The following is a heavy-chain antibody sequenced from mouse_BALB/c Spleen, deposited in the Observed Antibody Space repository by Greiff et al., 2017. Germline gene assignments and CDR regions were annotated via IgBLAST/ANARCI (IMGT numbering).Heavy chain of an antibody. CDR3: TSYGNYGAY. CDR2: IRLKSNNYAT. Sequence: EVQGVESGGGLVQPGGSMKLSCVASGFTFSNYWMNWVRQSPEKGLEWVAEIRLKSNNYATHYAESVKGRFTISRDDSKSSVYLQMNNLRAEDTGIYYCTSYGNYGAYWGQGTLVTVSA. J-gene: IGHJ3*01. CDR1: GFTFSNYW. D-gene: IGHD2-10*02. V-gene: IGHV6-6*02.